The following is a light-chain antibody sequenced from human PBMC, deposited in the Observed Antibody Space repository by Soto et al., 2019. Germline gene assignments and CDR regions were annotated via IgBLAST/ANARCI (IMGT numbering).Light chain of an antibody. V-gene: IGKV3-15*01. J-gene: IGKJ4*01. Sequence: EIVMTQSPATLSVSPGERATLSCRASQSVSSNLAWYQQKPGQAPRLLIYGASTRATGIPARFSGSGSGTDFTLTISSLQSEDFAVYYCQQYNTLPLTFGGGTKVEIK. CDR1: QSVSSN. CDR2: GAS. CDR3: QQYNTLPLT.